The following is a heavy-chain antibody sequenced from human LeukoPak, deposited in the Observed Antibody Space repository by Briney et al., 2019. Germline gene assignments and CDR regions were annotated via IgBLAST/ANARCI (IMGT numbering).Heavy chain of an antibody. V-gene: IGHV4-59*01. CDR3: ARGAYTSSSWYDGYYYMDV. CDR2: IYYSGST. D-gene: IGHD6-13*01. Sequence: PSETLSLTCTVSGGSISSYYWSWIRQPPGKGLEWIGYIYYSGSTNYNPSLESRVTISVDTSKNQFSLKLSSVTAADTAVYYCARGAYTSSSWYDGYYYMDVWGKGTTVTVSS. CDR1: GGSISSYY. J-gene: IGHJ6*03.